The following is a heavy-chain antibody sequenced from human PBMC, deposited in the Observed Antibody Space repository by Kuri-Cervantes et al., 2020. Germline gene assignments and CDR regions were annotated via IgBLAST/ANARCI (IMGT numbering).Heavy chain of an antibody. CDR1: GYTFTSYA. CDR2: INTNTGNP. CDR3: AGGSYYYYYYYGMDV. V-gene: IGHV7-4-1*02. D-gene: IGHD1-26*01. J-gene: IGHJ6*02. Sequence: ASVKVSCKASGYTFTSYAMNWVRQAPGQGLEWMGWINTNTGNPTYAQGFTGRFVLSLDTSVSTAYLQISSLKAEDTAVYYCAGGSYYYYYYYGMDVWGQGTTVTVSS.